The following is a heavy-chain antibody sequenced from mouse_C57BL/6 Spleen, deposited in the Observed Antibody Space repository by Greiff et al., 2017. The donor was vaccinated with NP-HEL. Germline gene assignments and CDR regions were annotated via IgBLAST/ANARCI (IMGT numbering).Heavy chain of an antibody. V-gene: IGHV2-2*01. CDR1: GFSLTSYG. CDR2: IWSGGST. CDR3: ASHYYGSSYPYYAMDY. Sequence: VQLQQSGPGLVQPSQSLSITCTVSGFSLTSYGVHWVRQSPGKGLEWLGVIWSGGSTDYNAAFISRLSISKDNAKSQVFFKMNSLQADDTAIYYCASHYYGSSYPYYAMDYWGQGTSVTVSS. J-gene: IGHJ4*01. D-gene: IGHD1-1*01.